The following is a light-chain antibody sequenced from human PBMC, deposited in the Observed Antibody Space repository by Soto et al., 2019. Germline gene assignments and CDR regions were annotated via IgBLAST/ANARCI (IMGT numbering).Light chain of an antibody. J-gene: IGKJ4*01. CDR1: QAINTY. Sequence: DIQLTQSPSVLSASVGDRVTITCRASQAINTYLAWHQHKPGKAPNLLIYAASTLESGVPSRFSGSGSGTEFTLTVTSLQPEDFATYYCQHIDTFRLTFGGGTKVELK. CDR3: QHIDTFRLT. CDR2: AAS. V-gene: IGKV1-9*01.